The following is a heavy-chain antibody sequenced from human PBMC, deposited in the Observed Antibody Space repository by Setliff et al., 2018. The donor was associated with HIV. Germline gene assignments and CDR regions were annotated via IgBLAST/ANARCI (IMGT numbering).Heavy chain of an antibody. CDR3: ARPTTYYYGSGSSHVDAFDI. CDR1: GYSFTSYW. J-gene: IGHJ3*02. D-gene: IGHD3-10*01. V-gene: IGHV5-51*01. Sequence: GESLKISCKGSGYSFTSYWIGWVRQMPGKGLEWMGIIYPGDSDTRYSPSFQGQVTISADKSISTAHLQWSSLKASDTAMYYCARPTTYYYGSGSSHVDAFDIWGQGTMVTVSS. CDR2: IYPGDSDT.